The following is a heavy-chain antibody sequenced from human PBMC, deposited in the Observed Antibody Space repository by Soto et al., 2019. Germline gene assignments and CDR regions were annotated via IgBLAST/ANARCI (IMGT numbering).Heavy chain of an antibody. Sequence: QVHLVQSGGEVKKPGASVKVSCKASGYTFVNHGISWVRQAPGQGLEWLGWISPSNGNTNYAQKFQGRVTMTTDTSTSTAYRELRSLRSDDRAVYFSARDPIKWLNDASDCWRQGTRVTVSS. V-gene: IGHV1-18*01. D-gene: IGHD3-22*01. J-gene: IGHJ3*01. CDR1: GYTFVNHG. CDR3: ARDPIKWLNDASDC. CDR2: ISPSNGNT.